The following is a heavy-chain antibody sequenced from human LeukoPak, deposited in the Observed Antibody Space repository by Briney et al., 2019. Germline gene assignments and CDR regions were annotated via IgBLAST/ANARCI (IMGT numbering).Heavy chain of an antibody. V-gene: IGHV4-59*01. J-gene: IGHJ4*02. CDR2: IYYSGSA. CDR1: GGSISSYH. Sequence: PETLSLTCTVSGGSISSYHWSWIRQPPGKGLEWIGYIYYSGSANYNPSPKSRVTISVDTSKNQFSLKLSSVTAADTAVYYCARGHGRYWGQGTLVTVSS. CDR3: ARGHGRY.